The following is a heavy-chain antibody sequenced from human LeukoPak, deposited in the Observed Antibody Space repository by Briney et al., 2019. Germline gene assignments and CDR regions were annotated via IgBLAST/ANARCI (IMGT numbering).Heavy chain of an antibody. CDR1: GGSLSGYY. J-gene: IGHJ4*02. CDR2: INHSGST. V-gene: IGHV4-34*01. CDR3: ARIDHSGYQPIDY. D-gene: IGHD3-22*01. Sequence: SETLSLTCGLSGGSLSGYYWSWIRQPPGKGLEWIGEINHSGSTNYNPSLKSRVTISVDTSKNQFSLKLSSVTAADTAVYYCARIDHSGYQPIDYWGQGTLVTVSS.